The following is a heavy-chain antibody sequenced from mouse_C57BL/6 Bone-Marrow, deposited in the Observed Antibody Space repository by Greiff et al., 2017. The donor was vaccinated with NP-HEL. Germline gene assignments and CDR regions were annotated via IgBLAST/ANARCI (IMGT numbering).Heavy chain of an antibody. J-gene: IGHJ4*01. CDR2: IYPGSAST. D-gene: IGHD2-10*02. Sequence: VQLQQPGAELVKPGASVKMSCKASGYTFTSYWITWVKQRPGQGLEWIGDIYPGSASTNYNEKFKSKATLTVDTSSSTAYMQLSSLTSEDSAVYYCAREGMGYRYYAMDYWGQGTSVTVSS. V-gene: IGHV1-55*01. CDR1: GYTFTSYW. CDR3: AREGMGYRYYAMDY.